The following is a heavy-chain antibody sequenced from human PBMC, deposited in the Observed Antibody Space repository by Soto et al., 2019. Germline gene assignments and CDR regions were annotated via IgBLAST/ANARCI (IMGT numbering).Heavy chain of an antibody. V-gene: IGHV3-23*01. CDR2: ISGSGGST. CDR3: AKDRQWLRSYYYYGMDV. J-gene: IGHJ6*02. CDR1: GFTFSSYA. Sequence: PGGSLRLSCAASGFTFSSYAMSWVRQAPGKGLEWVSAISGSGGSTYYADSVKGRFTISRGNSRNTLYLQMNSLRAEDTAVYYCAKDRQWLRSYYYYGMDVWGQGTTVTVSS. D-gene: IGHD5-12*01.